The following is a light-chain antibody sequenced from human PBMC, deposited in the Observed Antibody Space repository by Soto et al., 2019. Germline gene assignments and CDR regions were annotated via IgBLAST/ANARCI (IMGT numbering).Light chain of an antibody. Sequence: QSALTQPASVSGSPGQTVTISCTGPRGDIGDSNFISWYQHSPGKAPRLLIYEVNNRPSGVSRRCSGSKAGNTASLTISGLLEDDEADYFCASFRSGTILVFGSGTKVTVL. CDR1: RGDIGDSNF. V-gene: IGLV2-14*01. CDR2: EVN. CDR3: ASFRSGTILV. J-gene: IGLJ1*01.